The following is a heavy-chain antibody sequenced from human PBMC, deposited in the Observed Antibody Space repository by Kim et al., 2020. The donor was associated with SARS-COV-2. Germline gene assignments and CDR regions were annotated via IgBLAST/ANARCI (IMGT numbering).Heavy chain of an antibody. CDR1: GFTVSSNY. V-gene: IGHV3-53*04. J-gene: IGHJ4*02. Sequence: GGSLILSCAASGFTVSSNYMSWVRQAPGKGLEWVSVIYSGGSTYYADSVKGRFPISRHNSKNTLYLQMNSLRAEDTAVYYCARDLPQTGLDYWGQGTLVTVSS. CDR3: ARDLPQTGLDY. CDR2: IYSGGST.